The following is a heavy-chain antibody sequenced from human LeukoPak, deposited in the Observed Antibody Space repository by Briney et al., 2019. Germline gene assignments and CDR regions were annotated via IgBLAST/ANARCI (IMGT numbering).Heavy chain of an antibody. CDR2: IYYSWST. V-gene: IGHV4-39*01. Sequence: SETLSLTCTVSGGSISSSSYYGGWIRQPPGKGLAWIGRIYYSWSTYYNPSLKSRVTISVDTPKNQLSLKLSSVTVADTAVYYCAGGRRAIKTYYDRFRAFDIWGQGTMVTVSS. CDR3: AGGRRAIKTYYDRFRAFDI. D-gene: IGHD3-22*01. J-gene: IGHJ3*02. CDR1: GGSISSSSYY.